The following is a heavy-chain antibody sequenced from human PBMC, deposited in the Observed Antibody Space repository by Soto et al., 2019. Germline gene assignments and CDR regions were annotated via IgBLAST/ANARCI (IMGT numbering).Heavy chain of an antibody. Sequence: SVKVSCKASGGTFSSYAISWVRQASGQGLEWMGGIIPIFGTANYAQKFQGRVTITADESTSTAYMELSSLRSEDTAVYYCARNHEGYDYVWGGAFDIWGQGTMVTVSS. V-gene: IGHV1-69*13. CDR3: ARNHEGYDYVWGGAFDI. CDR2: IIPIFGTA. J-gene: IGHJ3*02. D-gene: IGHD3-16*01. CDR1: GGTFSSYA.